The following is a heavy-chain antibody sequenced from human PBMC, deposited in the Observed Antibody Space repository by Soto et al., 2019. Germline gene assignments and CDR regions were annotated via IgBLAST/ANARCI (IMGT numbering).Heavy chain of an antibody. Sequence: LPETLSLTCAVYGGSFSGYYWSWIRQPPGKGLEWIGEINHSGSTNYNPSLKSRVTISVDTSKNQFSLKLSSVTAADTAVYYCARGETSPPTRMDVWGKGTTVTVSS. CDR3: ARGETSPPTRMDV. J-gene: IGHJ6*03. V-gene: IGHV4-34*01. CDR2: INHSGST. CDR1: GGSFSGYY.